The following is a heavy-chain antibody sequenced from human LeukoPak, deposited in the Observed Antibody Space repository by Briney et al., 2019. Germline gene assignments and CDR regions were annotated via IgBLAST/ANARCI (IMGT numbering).Heavy chain of an antibody. CDR2: INPEETTT. J-gene: IGHJ3*01. Sequence: PGGSLRLSCATSGFTFSKFWMHWVRQAPGRGLAWVSRINPEETTTNYADSVKGRFTISRDNAKNTLYLQMDSLRAEDTAVYFCARGGVEPFDVWGQGTLVTVSS. CDR3: ARGGVEPFDV. V-gene: IGHV3-74*01. D-gene: IGHD3-3*01. CDR1: GFTFSKFW.